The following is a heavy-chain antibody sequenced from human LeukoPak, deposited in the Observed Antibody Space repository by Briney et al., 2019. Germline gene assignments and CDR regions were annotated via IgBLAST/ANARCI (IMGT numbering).Heavy chain of an antibody. CDR1: GFTFSSYE. J-gene: IGHJ6*03. CDR2: ISSSGSTI. V-gene: IGHV3-48*03. D-gene: IGHD5-12*01. Sequence: GGSLRLSCAASGFTFSSYEMNWVRQAPGKGLEWVSYISSSGSTIYYADSVKGRFTISRDNAKNSLYLQMNSLRAEDTAVYYCARDGAAVATIINYYMDVWGKGTTVTISS. CDR3: ARDGAAVATIINYYMDV.